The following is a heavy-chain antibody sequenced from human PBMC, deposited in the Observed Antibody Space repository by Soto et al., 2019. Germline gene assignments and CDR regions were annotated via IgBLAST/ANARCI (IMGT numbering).Heavy chain of an antibody. CDR1: GYTFTSYA. D-gene: IGHD3-9*01. V-gene: IGHV1-3*01. CDR2: INAGNGNT. Sequence: EASVKVSCKASGYTFTSYAMHWVRQAPGQRLEWMGWINAGNGNTKYSQKFQGRVTITRDTSASTAYMELSSLRSEDTAVYYCARDPPYLRYFDWLPETPLYYYYGMDVWGQGTTVTVSS. J-gene: IGHJ6*02. CDR3: ARDPPYLRYFDWLPETPLYYYYGMDV.